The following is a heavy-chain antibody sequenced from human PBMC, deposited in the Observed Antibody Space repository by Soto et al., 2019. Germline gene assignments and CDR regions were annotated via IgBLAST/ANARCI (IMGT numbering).Heavy chain of an antibody. V-gene: IGHV4-31*03. Sequence: QVQLQESGPGLVKPSQTLSLTCTVSGGSINSGAYYWNWIRQHPGKGLEWIGYIYYSGSTYYNPSLKSRITISVGTSKNHFSLKLTSVTAADTAVYYCARVSDSGSYFTFDYWGQGTLVTVSS. CDR1: GGSINSGAYY. CDR2: IYYSGST. D-gene: IGHD1-26*01. CDR3: ARVSDSGSYFTFDY. J-gene: IGHJ4*02.